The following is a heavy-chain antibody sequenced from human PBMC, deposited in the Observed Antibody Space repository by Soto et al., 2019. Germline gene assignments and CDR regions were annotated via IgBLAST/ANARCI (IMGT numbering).Heavy chain of an antibody. Sequence: GGSLRLSCAASGFTFSSYAMSWVRQAPGKGLEWVSAISGSGGSTYYADSVKGRFTISRDNSKNTLYLQMNSLRAEDTAVYYCAKGDCSSTSCYPPRDYYYYYMDVWGKGTTVTVSS. D-gene: IGHD2-2*01. CDR2: ISGSGGST. CDR3: AKGDCSSTSCYPPRDYYYYYMDV. J-gene: IGHJ6*03. V-gene: IGHV3-23*01. CDR1: GFTFSSYA.